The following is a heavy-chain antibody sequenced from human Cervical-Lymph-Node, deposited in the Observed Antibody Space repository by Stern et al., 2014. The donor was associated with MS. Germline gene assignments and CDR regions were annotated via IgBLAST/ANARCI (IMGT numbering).Heavy chain of an antibody. V-gene: IGHV3-66*02. J-gene: IGHJ4*02. CDR3: ARDKGIQMGLES. D-gene: IGHD5-18*01. CDR2: LSHDGAT. Sequence: VQLVESGGGLVQPGGSLKLSCKASGFTFSTNPINWVRQAPGQGLEWLSVLSHDGATKYTAPAKGRSTIPREKSKNKLYLQMHSLRLEDTAMYYCARDKGIQMGLESWGQGTLVTVSS. CDR1: GFTFSTNP.